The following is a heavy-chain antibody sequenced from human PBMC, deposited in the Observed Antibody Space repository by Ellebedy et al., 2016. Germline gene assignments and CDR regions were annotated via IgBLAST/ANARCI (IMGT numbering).Heavy chain of an antibody. Sequence: GSLRLXXTVSGGSISSSSYYWGWIRQPPGKGLEWIGSIYYSGSTYYNPSLKSRVTISVDTSKNQFSLKLSSVTAADTAVYYCARVGYGGFDYWGQGTLVTVSS. CDR3: ARVGYGGFDY. CDR1: GGSISSSSYY. V-gene: IGHV4-39*01. CDR2: IYYSGST. J-gene: IGHJ4*02. D-gene: IGHD5-18*01.